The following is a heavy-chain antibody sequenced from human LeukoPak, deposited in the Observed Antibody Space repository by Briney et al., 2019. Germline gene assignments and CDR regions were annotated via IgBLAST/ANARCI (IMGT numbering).Heavy chain of an antibody. Sequence: ASVKVSCKASGYTFTGYYMHWVRQAPGQGLEWMGWINPNSGGTNYAQKFQGRVTMTRDMSTSTVYMHLSSLRSEDTAVYYCARDYNFKKNTAMVYYWGQGTLVTVSS. D-gene: IGHD5-18*01. CDR3: ARDYNFKKNTAMVYY. V-gene: IGHV1-2*02. CDR2: INPNSGGT. J-gene: IGHJ4*02. CDR1: GYTFTGYY.